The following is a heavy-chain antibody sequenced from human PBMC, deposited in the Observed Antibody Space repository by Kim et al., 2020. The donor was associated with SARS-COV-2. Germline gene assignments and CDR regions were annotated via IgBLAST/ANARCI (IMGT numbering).Heavy chain of an antibody. Sequence: GGSLRLSCAASGFTFSSYWMHWVRQAPGKGLVWVSRINSDGSSTSYADSVKGRFTISRDNAKNTLYLQMNSLRAEDTAVYYCARGGYCSSTSCYPPDYWGQGTLVTVSS. D-gene: IGHD2-2*01. CDR2: INSDGSST. J-gene: IGHJ4*02. CDR1: GFTFSSYW. CDR3: ARGGYCSSTSCYPPDY. V-gene: IGHV3-74*01.